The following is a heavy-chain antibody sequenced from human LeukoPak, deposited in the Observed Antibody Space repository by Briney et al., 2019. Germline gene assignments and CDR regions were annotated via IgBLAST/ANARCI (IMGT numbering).Heavy chain of an antibody. CDR3: ARFYYDSSDYSRSFDY. Sequence: PSETLSLTCTVSGAPISSYYWNWIRQPPGKGLEWIGYIHYSGSTNYNPSLKSRVTISIDTSKNQSSLKLSSVTAADTAVYYCARFYYDSSDYSRSFDYWGQGTLVTVSS. D-gene: IGHD3-22*01. CDR2: IHYSGST. V-gene: IGHV4-59*01. CDR1: GAPISSYY. J-gene: IGHJ4*02.